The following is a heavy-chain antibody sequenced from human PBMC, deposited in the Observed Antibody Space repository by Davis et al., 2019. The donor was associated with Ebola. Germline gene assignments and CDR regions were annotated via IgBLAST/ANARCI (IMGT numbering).Heavy chain of an antibody. J-gene: IGHJ3*02. Sequence: AASVKVSCKASGYIFTGYYIHWVRQAPGQGLEWVGRINANSGGTNFAQKFQGRVTVTRDTSISTAYMELSRLKSDDSVVYYCARAAFGGVNDAFDIWGQGTMVTVSS. V-gene: IGHV1-2*05. CDR3: ARAAFGGVNDAFDI. CDR1: GYIFTGYY. CDR2: INANSGGT. D-gene: IGHD3-16*01.